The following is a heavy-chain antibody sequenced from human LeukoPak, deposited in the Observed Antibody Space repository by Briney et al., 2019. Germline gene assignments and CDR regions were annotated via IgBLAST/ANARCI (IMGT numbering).Heavy chain of an antibody. CDR3: ARPYRPGGAIDY. Sequence: GGSLRLSCAASGFPFTVYPTHWVRQAPGKGLEWVAVISYDGSNKYYADSVKGRFTISRDNSKNTLYLQMNSLRAEDTAVYYCARPYRPGGAIDYWGQGTLVTVSS. CDR1: GFPFTVYP. V-gene: IGHV3-30-3*01. D-gene: IGHD2-8*02. J-gene: IGHJ4*02. CDR2: ISYDGSNK.